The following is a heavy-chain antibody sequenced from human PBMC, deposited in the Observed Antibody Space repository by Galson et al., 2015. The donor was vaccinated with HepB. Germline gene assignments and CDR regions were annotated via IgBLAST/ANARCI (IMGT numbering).Heavy chain of an antibody. J-gene: IGHJ2*01. Sequence: FLRLSCAASGFTVGSNYMSWVRQAPGKGLEWVSVIYTGGSTYYADSVKGRFTISRDNSKNTLYLQMNSLRAEDTAVFYCARGHCSGGSCYPWYLDLWGRGTLVTVSS. CDR1: GFTVGSNY. CDR2: IYTGGST. CDR3: ARGHCSGGSCYPWYLDL. V-gene: IGHV3-53*01. D-gene: IGHD2-15*01.